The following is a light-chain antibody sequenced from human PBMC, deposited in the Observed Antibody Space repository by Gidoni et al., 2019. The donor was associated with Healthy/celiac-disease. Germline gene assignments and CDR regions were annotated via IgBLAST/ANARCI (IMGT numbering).Light chain of an antibody. CDR2: DAS. CDR1: QDISNY. CDR3: QQYDNLPLT. J-gene: IGKJ4*01. V-gene: IGKV1-33*01. Sequence: IQTTQSPSSLSASVGDRVTITCQASQDISNYLNWYQQKPGKAPKLLIYDASNLETGVPSRFSGSGSGTDFTFTISSLQPEDIATYYCQQYDNLPLTFGGXTKVEIK.